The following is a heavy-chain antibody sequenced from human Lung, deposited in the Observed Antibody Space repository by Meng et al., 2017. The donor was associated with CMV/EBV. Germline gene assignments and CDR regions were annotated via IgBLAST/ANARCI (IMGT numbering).Heavy chain of an antibody. J-gene: IGHJ6*02. CDR3: ARDLKGTTVTATGLYGMDV. D-gene: IGHD4-11*01. Sequence: ASVKVSCKASGYTFTGYYILWVRQAPGQGLEWMGWMNPDRGAVNYVQKFQGRVTMTRDSSISTAYMELSRLRSDDTAVYYCARDLKGTTVTATGLYGMDVWXQGPXVTVAS. V-gene: IGHV1-2*02. CDR1: GYTFTGYY. CDR2: MNPDRGAV.